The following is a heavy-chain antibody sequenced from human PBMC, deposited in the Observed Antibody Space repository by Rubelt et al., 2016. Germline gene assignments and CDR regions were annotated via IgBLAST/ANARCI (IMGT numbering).Heavy chain of an antibody. CDR3: AGITPYDYDSSGYLDY. CDR2: IYYSGST. CDR1: GGSISSYY. V-gene: IGHV4-59*08. Sequence: QLQLQESGPGLVKPSETLSLTCTVSGGSISSYYWSWIRQPPGKGLEWIGYIYYSGSTNYNPSLKSRFTISVDTSNTQCALKLGAVTAADTAVYYCAGITPYDYDSSGYLDYWGQGTLVTVSS. J-gene: IGHJ4*02. D-gene: IGHD3-22*01.